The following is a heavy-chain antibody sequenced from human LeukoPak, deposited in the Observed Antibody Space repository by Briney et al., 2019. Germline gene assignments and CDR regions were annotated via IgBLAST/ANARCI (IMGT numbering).Heavy chain of an antibody. V-gene: IGHV3-23*01. CDR3: ARDQRYCSSSSCPWEPFDY. Sequence: GGSLRLSCAASGFTFNTYAMSWVRQAPGKGLEWVSSMSGSGSSTYYADSVKGRFTISRDNSKNTLYLQMNSLRAEDTAVYYCARDQRYCSSSSCPWEPFDYWGQGTLVTVSS. J-gene: IGHJ4*02. D-gene: IGHD2-2*01. CDR1: GFTFNTYA. CDR2: MSGSGSST.